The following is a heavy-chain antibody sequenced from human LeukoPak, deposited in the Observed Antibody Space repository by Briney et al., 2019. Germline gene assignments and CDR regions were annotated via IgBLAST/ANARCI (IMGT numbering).Heavy chain of an antibody. V-gene: IGHV4-59*01. J-gene: IGHJ4*02. Sequence: SETLSLTCTVSGGSISSYYWSWIRQPPGKGLEWIGYIYYSGSTNYNPSLKSRVTISVDTSKNQFSLKVSSVTAADTAVYYCARGVVAALVYWGQGTLVTVSS. D-gene: IGHD2-15*01. CDR1: GGSISSYY. CDR2: IYYSGST. CDR3: ARGVVAALVY.